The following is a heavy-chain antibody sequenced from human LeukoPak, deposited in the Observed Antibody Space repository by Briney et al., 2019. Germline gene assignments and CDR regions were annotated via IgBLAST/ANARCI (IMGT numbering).Heavy chain of an antibody. V-gene: IGHV4-34*01. CDR3: ARGRRGYYYGMDV. J-gene: IGHJ6*02. CDR2: INHSGST. CDR1: GGSFSGYY. Sequence: SETLSLTCAVYGGSFSGYYWSWIRQPPGKGLEWIGEINHSGSTNYNPSLKSRVTISVDTSKNQFSLKLSSVTAADTAVYYCARGRRGYYYGMDVWGQGTTVTVSS.